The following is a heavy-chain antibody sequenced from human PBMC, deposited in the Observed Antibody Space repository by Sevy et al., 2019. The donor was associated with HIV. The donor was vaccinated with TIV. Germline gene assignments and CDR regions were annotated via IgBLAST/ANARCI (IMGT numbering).Heavy chain of an antibody. CDR1: GFTFDDYA. Sequence: GGSLRLSCAASGFTFDDYAMHWVRQVPGKGLEWVSGISWNSNSIGYADSVKGRVTISRDNAKKSLYLQMNSLRTEDSALYYYATATDPDYDFWSGIDHYYYAMDVWGQGTTVTVSS. D-gene: IGHD3-3*01. CDR3: ATATDPDYDFWSGIDHYYYAMDV. CDR2: ISWNSNSI. J-gene: IGHJ6*02. V-gene: IGHV3-9*01.